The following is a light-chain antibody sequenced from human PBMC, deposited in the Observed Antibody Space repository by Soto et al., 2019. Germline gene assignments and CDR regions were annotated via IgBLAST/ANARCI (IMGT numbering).Light chain of an antibody. V-gene: IGKV1-8*01. J-gene: IGKJ1*01. CDR2: AAS. CDR3: QQYYSYPPT. Sequence: AIRMTQSTSSFSASTGDRVTITCRASQGISSYLAWYQQKPGKAPKLLIYAASTLQSGVPSRFSGSGSGTDFTLTISCLQSEDFATYYCQQYYSYPPTFGQGTKVEIK. CDR1: QGISSY.